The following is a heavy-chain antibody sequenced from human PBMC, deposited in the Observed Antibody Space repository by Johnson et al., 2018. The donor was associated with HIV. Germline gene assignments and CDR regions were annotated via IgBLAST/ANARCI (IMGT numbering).Heavy chain of an antibody. CDR1: GFTFSSYG. Sequence: QVLLVESGGGVVQPGGSLRLSCAASGFTFSSYGMHWVRQAPGKGLELVAVISYDGSNKYYADSVKGRFTISRDNSKNTLYLQMNSLRAEDTAVYYCAKVYSSSVPAPGIWGQGTMVTVSS. D-gene: IGHD6-6*01. CDR3: AKVYSSSVPAPGI. J-gene: IGHJ3*02. V-gene: IGHV3-30*18. CDR2: ISYDGSNK.